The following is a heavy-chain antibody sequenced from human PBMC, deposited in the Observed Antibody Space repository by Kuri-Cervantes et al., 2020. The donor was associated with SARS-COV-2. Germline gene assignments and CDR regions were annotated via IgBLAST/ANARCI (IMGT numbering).Heavy chain of an antibody. CDR3: AKTHLPTVTTPTDY. D-gene: IGHD4-17*01. Sequence: GESLKISCEASGFTFSDYYMSWIRQAPGKGLEWVSAISGSGGSTYYADSVKGRFTISRDNSKNTLYPQMNSLRAEDTAVYYCAKTHLPTVTTPTDYWGQGTLVTVSS. J-gene: IGHJ4*02. CDR2: ISGSGGST. CDR1: GFTFSDYY. V-gene: IGHV3-23*01.